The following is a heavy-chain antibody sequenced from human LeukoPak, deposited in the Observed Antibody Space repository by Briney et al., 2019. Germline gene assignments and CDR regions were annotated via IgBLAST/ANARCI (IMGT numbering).Heavy chain of an antibody. V-gene: IGHV3-30-3*01. Sequence: GGSLRLSCAASGFIFYDYAMHWVRQAPGKGLEWVAVISYDGSNKYYADSVKGRFTISRDNSKNTLYLQMNSLRAEDTAVYYCARDWRLVGERTFDYWGQGTLVTVSS. J-gene: IGHJ4*02. CDR3: ARDWRLVGERTFDY. CDR1: GFIFYDYA. CDR2: ISYDGSNK. D-gene: IGHD6-6*01.